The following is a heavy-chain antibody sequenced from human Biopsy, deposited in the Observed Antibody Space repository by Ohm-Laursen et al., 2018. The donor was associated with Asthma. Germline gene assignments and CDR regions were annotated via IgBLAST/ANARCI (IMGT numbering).Heavy chain of an antibody. CDR3: ARGYSGSDRIVYYYSGLEV. CDR2: LIPVLGTP. D-gene: IGHD5-12*01. Sequence: SVKVSCKASGDSFSNYAISWVRQAPGQGLEWMGGLIPVLGTPDHAQKFEGRVTITADESTSTAYMELSSLSSEDTAVYYCARGYSGSDRIVYYYSGLEVWGQGATVTVSS. J-gene: IGHJ6*02. CDR1: GDSFSNYA. V-gene: IGHV1-69*13.